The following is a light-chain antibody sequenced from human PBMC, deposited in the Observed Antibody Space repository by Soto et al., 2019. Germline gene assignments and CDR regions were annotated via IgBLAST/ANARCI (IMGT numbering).Light chain of an antibody. CDR3: QQYASSPYT. J-gene: IGKJ2*01. CDR1: QSISSSY. CDR2: GAS. V-gene: IGKV3-20*01. Sequence: EIVLTQSPGTLSLSPGERATLSCRASQSISSSYLAWYQQKPGQAPRLLIYGASRRATGIPDRFSGRESGTDFTLTITTLEPEDSAVYFCQQYASSPYTFGQATKVEIK.